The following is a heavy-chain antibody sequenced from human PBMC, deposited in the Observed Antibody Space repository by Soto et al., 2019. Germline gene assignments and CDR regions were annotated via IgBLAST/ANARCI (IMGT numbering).Heavy chain of an antibody. CDR2: ISRFGGST. D-gene: IGHD5-12*01. CDR1: GFIFSNYA. J-gene: IGHJ4*02. V-gene: IGHV3-23*01. CDR3: ARGRYSGFDYTVFDY. Sequence: EVQLLESGGGLVQPGGSLRLSCAASGFIFSNYAMNWVRQTPGKGLEWVSLISRFGGSTYYTDSVRVRFSTSRDNSKSTLFLQMNSLRAEDTGLYYCARGRYSGFDYTVFDYWGQGALVTVS.